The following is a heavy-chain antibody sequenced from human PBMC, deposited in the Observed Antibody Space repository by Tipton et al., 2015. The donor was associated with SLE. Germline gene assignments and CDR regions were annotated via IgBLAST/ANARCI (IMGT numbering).Heavy chain of an antibody. J-gene: IGHJ3*01. V-gene: IGHV3-21*01. CDR2: ISSSSTYI. Sequence: SLRLSCAASGFTFTSYTLSWVRQAPGKGLEWVSSISSSSTYIYSPDSLRGRFTISKDNSNNMLFLQMDSVRAEDTAVYYCARDRSKTGPNAFDVWGQGTMVTVSS. CDR1: GFTFTSYT. CDR3: ARDRSKTGPNAFDV. D-gene: IGHD1-1*01.